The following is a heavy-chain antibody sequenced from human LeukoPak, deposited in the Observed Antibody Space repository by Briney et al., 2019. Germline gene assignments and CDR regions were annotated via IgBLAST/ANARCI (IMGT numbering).Heavy chain of an antibody. D-gene: IGHD3-22*01. Sequence: SETLSLTCTVSGGSISSYYWSWLRQPAGKGLEWIGRIYTSGSTNYNPSLKSRVTMSVDTSKNQFSLKLSSVTAADTAVYYCARDRDYYDSSGTFFDYWGQGTLVTVSS. CDR1: GGSISSYY. CDR3: ARDRDYYDSSGTFFDY. V-gene: IGHV4-4*07. CDR2: IYTSGST. J-gene: IGHJ4*02.